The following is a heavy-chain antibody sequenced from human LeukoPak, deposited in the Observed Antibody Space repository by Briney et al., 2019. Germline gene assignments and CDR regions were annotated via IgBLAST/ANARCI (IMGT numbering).Heavy chain of an antibody. CDR2: IYYSGST. J-gene: IGHJ5*02. D-gene: IGHD2-2*01. CDR1: GGSISSYY. V-gene: IGHV4-59*08. Sequence: SETLSLTCTVSGGSISSYYWSWIRQPPGKGLEWIGYIYYSGSTNYNPSLKSRVTISIDTSKNKFSLKLRSVTAADTAVYYCARRGGTSFAPWGQGTLVTVSS. CDR3: ARRGGTSFAP.